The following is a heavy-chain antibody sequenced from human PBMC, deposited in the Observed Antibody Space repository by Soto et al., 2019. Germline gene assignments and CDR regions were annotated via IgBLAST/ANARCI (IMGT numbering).Heavy chain of an antibody. V-gene: IGHV3-23*01. CDR2: ILVAGST. D-gene: IGHD2-8*02. CDR1: GFPCSSYD. J-gene: IGHJ3*02. CDR3: AKATATGGGAFDI. Sequence: PGGSLRLSCAVSGFPCSSYDMSWVRQAPGKGLEWVSTILVAGSTHYPDSVRGRFAISRDTSKNTVFLQMNSLTAGDTAVYYCAKATATGGGAFDICGQGTRVTVSS.